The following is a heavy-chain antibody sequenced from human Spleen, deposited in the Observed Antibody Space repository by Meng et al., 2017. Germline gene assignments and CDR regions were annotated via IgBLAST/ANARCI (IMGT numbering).Heavy chain of an antibody. CDR2: IYYSGST. CDR1: RGAISSGGYY. V-gene: IGHV4-31*03. CDR3: ARVSCSGYYSCWFDP. Sequence: HVERRVWGPGLVKPSQTLSLTCTVPRGAISSGGYYWSWIRQHPGKGLEWIGYIYYSGSTYYNPSLKSRVTISVDTSKNQFSLKLSSVTAADTAVYYCARVSCSGYYSCWFDPWGQGTLVTVSS. J-gene: IGHJ5*02. D-gene: IGHD3-22*01.